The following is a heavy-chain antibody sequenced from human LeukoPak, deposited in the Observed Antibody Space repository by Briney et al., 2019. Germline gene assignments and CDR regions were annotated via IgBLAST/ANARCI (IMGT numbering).Heavy chain of an antibody. Sequence: PWASVKVSCKASGGTFSSYAISWVRQAPGQGLEWMGGIIPIFGTANYAQKFQGRVTITADESTSTAYMELSSLRSEDTAVYYCARSPGYSSGWFNYWGQGTLVTVSS. V-gene: IGHV1-69*13. CDR1: GGTFSSYA. J-gene: IGHJ4*02. CDR3: ARSPGYSSGWFNY. CDR2: IIPIFGTA. D-gene: IGHD6-19*01.